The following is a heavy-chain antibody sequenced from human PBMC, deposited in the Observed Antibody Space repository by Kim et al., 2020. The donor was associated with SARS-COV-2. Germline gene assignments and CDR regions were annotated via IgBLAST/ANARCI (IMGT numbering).Heavy chain of an antibody. V-gene: IGHV4-31*03. Sequence: SETLSLTCTVSGGSISSGGYYWSWIRQHPGKGLEWIGYIYYSGSTYYNPSLKSRVTISVDTSKNQFSLKLSSVTAADTAVYYCARGRVAGYFQHWGQGTLVTVSS. CDR2: IYYSGST. CDR3: ARGRVAGYFQH. J-gene: IGHJ1*01. CDR1: GGSISSGGYY.